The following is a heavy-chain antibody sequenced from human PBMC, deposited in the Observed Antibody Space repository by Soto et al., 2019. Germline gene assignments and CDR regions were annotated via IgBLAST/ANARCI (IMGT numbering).Heavy chain of an antibody. D-gene: IGHD1-7*01. CDR2: ISSNGGTT. Sequence: EVQLAESGGGMVQPGGSLRLSCVASGFTFSSYDMHWVRQAPGKGLEYVSSISSNGGTTYYGNSVKGRFTISRDNSKNTLYLQLGSLSAEDIAVYYFVRRVSGNYDYWGQGTLVTVSS. V-gene: IGHV3-64*01. CDR3: VRRVSGNYDY. CDR1: GFTFSSYD. J-gene: IGHJ4*02.